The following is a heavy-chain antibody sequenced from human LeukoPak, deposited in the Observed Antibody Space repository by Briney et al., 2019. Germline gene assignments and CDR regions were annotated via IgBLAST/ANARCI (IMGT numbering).Heavy chain of an antibody. D-gene: IGHD3-10*01. CDR3: AKDPAMVRGFFTPTRGDGAFDI. CDR1: GFTFSSYA. Sequence: GGSLRLSCAASGFTFSSYAMSWVRQAPGKGLEWVSIISGNGGSTYYADSVKGRFTISRDNSKNTLYLQMNSLRAEDTAVYYCAKDPAMVRGFFTPTRGDGAFDIWGQGTMVTVSS. V-gene: IGHV3-23*01. CDR2: ISGNGGST. J-gene: IGHJ3*02.